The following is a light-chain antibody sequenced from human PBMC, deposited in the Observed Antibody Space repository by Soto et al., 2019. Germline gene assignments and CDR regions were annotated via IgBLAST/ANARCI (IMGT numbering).Light chain of an antibody. CDR2: NYT. V-gene: IGLV1-40*01. J-gene: IGLJ2*01. CDR1: NSNIGADYG. Sequence: QSVLTQPPSVSGAPGQRVTISCTGSNSNIGADYGVHWYQQFPGTAPNLLISNYTNRPSGVPDRFSGSRSGSSASLAITGLQSEDEADYYCQSFDSSLTGPILGVGTKLTVL. CDR3: QSFDSSLTGPI.